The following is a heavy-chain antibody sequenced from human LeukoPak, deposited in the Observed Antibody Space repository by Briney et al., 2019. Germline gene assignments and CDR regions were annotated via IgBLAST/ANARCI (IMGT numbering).Heavy chain of an antibody. D-gene: IGHD6-13*01. CDR2: MNPNSGNT. V-gene: IGHV1-8*01. Sequence: ASVKVSCKASGYTFTSYDINWVRQATGQGLEWMGWMNPNSGNTGYAQKLQGGVTMTTDTSTSTAYMELRSLRSDDTAVYYCARDGPPYIAAAGTDYYYGMDVWGQGTTVTVSS. J-gene: IGHJ6*02. CDR3: ARDGPPYIAAAGTDYYYGMDV. CDR1: GYTFTSYD.